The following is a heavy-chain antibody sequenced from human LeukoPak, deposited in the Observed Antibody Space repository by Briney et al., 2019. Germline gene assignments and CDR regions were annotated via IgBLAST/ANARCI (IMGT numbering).Heavy chain of an antibody. Sequence: TSETLSLTCTVSGGSISSGGYYWSWIRQHPGKGLEWIGYIYYSGSTYYNPSLKSRVTISVDTSKNQFSLKLSSVTAADTAVYYCARDSSGWYLNAFDIWGQGTMVTVSS. CDR3: ARDSSGWYLNAFDI. CDR2: IYYSGST. CDR1: GGSISSGGYY. D-gene: IGHD6-19*01. V-gene: IGHV4-30-4*08. J-gene: IGHJ3*02.